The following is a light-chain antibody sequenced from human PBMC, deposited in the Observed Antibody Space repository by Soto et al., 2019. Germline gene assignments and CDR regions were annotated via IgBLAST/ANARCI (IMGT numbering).Light chain of an antibody. CDR2: AAS. V-gene: IGKV1-33*01. J-gene: IGKJ4*01. Sequence: DIQMTQSPSSLSASVGDRFTITCQASQDISNYLNWYQQKLGKAPKLLIYAASNLETGVPSRFSGSGSGTDFTFTISSLQPEDFATYYCQQYDNLPLTFGGGTRVEIK. CDR3: QQYDNLPLT. CDR1: QDISNY.